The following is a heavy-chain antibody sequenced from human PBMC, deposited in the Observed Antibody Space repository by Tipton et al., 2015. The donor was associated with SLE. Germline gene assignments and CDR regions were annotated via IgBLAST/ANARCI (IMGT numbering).Heavy chain of an antibody. V-gene: IGHV4-38-2*01. J-gene: IGHJ6*03. Sequence: LRLSCAVSGYSISSGYYWGWIRQPPGKGLEWIGSIYHSGSTYYNPSLKSRVTISVDTSKKQFSLKLSSVTAADTAVYYCARHYYYYYMDVWGTGTTVTVSS. CDR3: ARHYYYYYMDV. CDR2: IYHSGST. CDR1: GYSISSGYY.